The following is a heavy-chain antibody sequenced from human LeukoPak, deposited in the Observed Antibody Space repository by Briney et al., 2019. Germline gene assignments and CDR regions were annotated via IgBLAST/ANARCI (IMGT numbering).Heavy chain of an antibody. J-gene: IGHJ6*04. CDR1: GFTFSSYA. D-gene: IGHD3-10*01. CDR2: ISYDGSNK. CDR3: AKGASGSYRYYYYYGMDV. V-gene: IGHV3-30-3*01. Sequence: GRSLRLSCAASGFTFSSYAMHWVRQAPGKGLEWVAVISYDGSNKYYADSVKGRFTISRDNSKNTLYLQMNSLRAEDTAVYYCAKGASGSYRYYYYYGMDVWGKGTTVTVSS.